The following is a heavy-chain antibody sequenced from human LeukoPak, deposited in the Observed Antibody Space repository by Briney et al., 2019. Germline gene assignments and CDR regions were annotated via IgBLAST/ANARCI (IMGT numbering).Heavy chain of an antibody. CDR2: IYYSGST. Sequence: SETLSLTRTVSGGSVSSGSYYWSWIRQPPGKGLEWIGYIYYSGSTNYNPSLRSRVIISLDTSKNQFSLKLSSVTAADTAVYYCARDTYYDSSGRYWYFDLWGRGTLVTVSS. D-gene: IGHD3-22*01. CDR1: GGSVSSGSYY. J-gene: IGHJ2*01. V-gene: IGHV4-61*01. CDR3: ARDTYYDSSGRYWYFDL.